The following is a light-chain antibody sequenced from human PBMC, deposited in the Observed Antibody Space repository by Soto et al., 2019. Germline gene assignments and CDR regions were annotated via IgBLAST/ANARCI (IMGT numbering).Light chain of an antibody. V-gene: IGKV1-5*03. CDR2: KAS. CDR3: QQYNSYSWT. J-gene: IGKJ1*01. Sequence: DIQMTQSPSTLSASVGDKVTITCRASHSISSWLAWYQQKPGKAPKLLIYKASSLESGVPSRFSGSGSGTEFTLTISSRQPDDFATSYCQQYNSYSWTFGQGTKVAIK. CDR1: HSISSW.